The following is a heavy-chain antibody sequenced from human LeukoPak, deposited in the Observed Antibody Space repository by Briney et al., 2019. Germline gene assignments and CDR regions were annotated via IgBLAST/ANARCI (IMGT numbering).Heavy chain of an antibody. V-gene: IGHV4-59*01. CDR2: IYYSGST. Sequence: SETLSLTCTVSGGSISSYYWSWIRQPPGKGLEWIGYIYYSGSTNYNPSLKSRVTISVDTSKNQFSLKLSSVTAADTAVYYCAREVGGSGSYYIRGYYYYYYMDVWGKGTTVTISS. CDR1: GGSISSYY. J-gene: IGHJ6*03. CDR3: AREVGGSGSYYIRGYYYYYYMDV. D-gene: IGHD3-10*01.